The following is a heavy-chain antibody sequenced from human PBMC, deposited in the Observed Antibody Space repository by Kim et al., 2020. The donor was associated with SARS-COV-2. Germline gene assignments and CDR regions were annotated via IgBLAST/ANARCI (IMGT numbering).Heavy chain of an antibody. J-gene: IGHJ3*01. V-gene: IGHV3-74*01. Sequence: DSVKGRFTISRDNAKNTLYLQMNSLRAEDTAVYYCARETKASDGKNAFDLWGQGTMVTVSS. CDR3: ARETKASDGKNAFDL. D-gene: IGHD1-1*01.